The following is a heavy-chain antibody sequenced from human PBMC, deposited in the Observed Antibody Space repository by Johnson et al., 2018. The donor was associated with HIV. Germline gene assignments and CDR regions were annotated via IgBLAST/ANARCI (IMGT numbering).Heavy chain of an antibody. CDR3: ARGALSPAAPDAFDI. CDR2: ISSNGGST. CDR1: GFTFSNYA. Sequence: MQLVESGGGLVQPGGSLRLSCTPSGFTFSNYAIYWVRQAPGKGLEYVSSISSNGGSTYYANSVKGRFTISSDNSKNTLYLQMGSLRAEDMAVYYCARGALSPAAPDAFDIWGQGTMVTVSS. D-gene: IGHD6-13*01. V-gene: IGHV3-64*01. J-gene: IGHJ3*02.